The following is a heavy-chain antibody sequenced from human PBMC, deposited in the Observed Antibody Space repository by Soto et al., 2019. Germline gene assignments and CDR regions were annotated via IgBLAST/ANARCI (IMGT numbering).Heavy chain of an antibody. CDR1: GRTCRNAG. J-gene: IGHJ4*01. CDR3: TDDSYSSITIIPFDD. Sequence: EGSLRRSWAASGRTCRNAGIEWVRQAPGKGLEWVGRVKSKTHGGTTGYAEPVKGRFAISIDDSNNMVYLQMNSLKIEDTAVYYCTDDSYSSITIIPFDDWGHGTSVTVSS. V-gene: IGHV3-15*07. D-gene: IGHD2-2*01. CDR2: VKSKTHGGTT.